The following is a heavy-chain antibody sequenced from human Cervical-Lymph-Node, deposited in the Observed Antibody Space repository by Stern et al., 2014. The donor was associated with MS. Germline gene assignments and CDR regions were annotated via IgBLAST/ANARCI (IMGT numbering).Heavy chain of an antibody. V-gene: IGHV3-33*01. CDR3: ARGNWNYEGMGY. CDR1: GFTLSNYG. J-gene: IGHJ4*02. CDR2: IWYDGNKK. D-gene: IGHD1-7*01. Sequence: QVQLVESGGGVVQPGRSLRLSCAASGFTLSNYGMHLVRQAPAPGLERLAVIWYDGNKKYYADSVKGRFTISRDNSKNTLFLQMSSLTAEDTALYYCARGNWNYEGMGYWGQGTLVTVSS.